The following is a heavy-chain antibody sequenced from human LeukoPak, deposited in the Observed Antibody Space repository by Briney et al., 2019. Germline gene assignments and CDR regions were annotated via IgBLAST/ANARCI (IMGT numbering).Heavy chain of an antibody. CDR3: ARDRALCFDP. D-gene: IGHD3-16*01. CDR2: IIPIFGTA. J-gene: IGHJ5*02. Sequence: ASVKVSCKASGGTFSSYAISWVRQAPGQGLEWMGGIIPIFGTANYAQKFQGRVTITADESTSTAYMELSGLRSEDTAVYYCARDRALCFDPWGQGTLVTVSS. V-gene: IGHV1-69*13. CDR1: GGTFSSYA.